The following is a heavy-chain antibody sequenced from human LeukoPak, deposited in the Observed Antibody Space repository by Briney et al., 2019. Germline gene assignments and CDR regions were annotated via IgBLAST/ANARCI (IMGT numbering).Heavy chain of an antibody. V-gene: IGHV3-23*01. CDR3: AKDSSLYGASWWGNYFDY. CDR2: ISGSGDTT. J-gene: IGHJ4*02. D-gene: IGHD6-13*01. Sequence: GGSLRLSCAASGFTFSNYAMTWVRQAPGKGLEWVSGISGSGDTTDYADSVKGRFTISRDNSKNTLYLQMNSLRAEDTAVYYRAKDSSLYGASWWGNYFDYWGQGTLVTVSS. CDR1: GFTFSNYA.